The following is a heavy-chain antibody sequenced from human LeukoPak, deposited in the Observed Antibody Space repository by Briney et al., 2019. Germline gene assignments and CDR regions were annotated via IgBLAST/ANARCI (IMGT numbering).Heavy chain of an antibody. V-gene: IGHV3-21*01. CDR1: GFTFSSYS. CDR2: ISSSSSYI. D-gene: IGHD2-2*01. J-gene: IGHJ6*02. CDR3: AGDECSSTSCFEYYYYGMDV. Sequence: GGSLRLSCAASGFTFSSYSMNWVRQAPGKGLEWVSSISSSSSYIYYADSVKGRFTISRDNAKNSLYLQMNSLRAEDTAVYYCAGDECSSTSCFEYYYYGMDVWGQGTTVTVSS.